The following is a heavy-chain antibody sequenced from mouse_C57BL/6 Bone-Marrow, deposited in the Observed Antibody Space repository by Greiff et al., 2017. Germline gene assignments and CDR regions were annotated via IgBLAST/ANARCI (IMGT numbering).Heavy chain of an antibody. D-gene: IGHD2-4*01. CDR2: ISDGGSYT. CDR3: ARGGSTMNDY. J-gene: IGHJ2*01. Sequence: EVKLMESGGGLVKPGGSLKLSCAASGFTFSSYAMSWVRQTPEKRLEWVATISDGGSYTYYPDNVKGRFTISRDNAKNNLYLQMSHLKSEDTAMYYCARGGSTMNDYWGKGTTLTVSS. V-gene: IGHV5-4*03. CDR1: GFTFSSYA.